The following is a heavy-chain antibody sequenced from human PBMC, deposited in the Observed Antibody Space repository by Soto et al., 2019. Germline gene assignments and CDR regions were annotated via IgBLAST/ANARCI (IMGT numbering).Heavy chain of an antibody. Sequence: LGGSLRLSCAASGFTFSSYWMSWVRQAPGKGLEWVANIKQDGSEKYYVDSVKGRFTISRDNTKNSLYLQMNSLRAEDTAVYYCARDLTYYYDSSGYYGAFDIWGQGTMVTVSS. D-gene: IGHD3-22*01. CDR1: GFTFSSYW. J-gene: IGHJ3*02. CDR2: IKQDGSEK. V-gene: IGHV3-7*03. CDR3: ARDLTYYYDSSGYYGAFDI.